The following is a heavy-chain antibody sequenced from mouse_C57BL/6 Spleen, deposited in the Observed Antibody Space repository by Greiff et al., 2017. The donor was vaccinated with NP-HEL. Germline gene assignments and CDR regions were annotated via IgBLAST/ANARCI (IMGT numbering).Heavy chain of an antibody. CDR2: IRSKSNNYAT. CDR3: VRGDRDYYAMDY. J-gene: IGHJ4*01. CDR1: GFSFNTYA. D-gene: IGHD2-14*01. V-gene: IGHV10-1*01. Sequence: EVQLVESGGGLVQPKGSLKLSCAASGFSFNTYAMNWVRQAPGKGLEWVARIRSKSNNYATYYADSVKDRFTISRDDSESMLYLQMNNLKTEDTDMYYCVRGDRDYYAMDYWGQGTSVTVSS.